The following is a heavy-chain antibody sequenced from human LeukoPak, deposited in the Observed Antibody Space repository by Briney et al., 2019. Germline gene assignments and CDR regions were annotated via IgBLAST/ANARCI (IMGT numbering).Heavy chain of an antibody. CDR1: GFTFSSSY. J-gene: IGHJ4*02. CDR3: ARDSHRESHFDY. CDR2: IYSGGST. V-gene: IGHV3-66*01. D-gene: IGHD1-14*01. Sequence: GGSLRLSCAASGFTFSSSYMSWVRQAPGKGLEWVSVIYSGGSTYYSDSVKGRFTISRDNSKNTLYLQMNSLRAEDTAVYYCARDSHRESHFDYWGQGTLVTVSS.